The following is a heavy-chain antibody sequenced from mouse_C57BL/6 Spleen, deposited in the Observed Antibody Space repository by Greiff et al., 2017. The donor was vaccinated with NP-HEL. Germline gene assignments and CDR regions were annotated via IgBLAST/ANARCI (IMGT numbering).Heavy chain of an antibody. Sequence: VQLKQSGPGLVKPSQSLSLTCSVTGYSISSGYYWNWIRQFPGNKLEWMGYISYDGSNNYNPSLKNRISITRDTSKNQFFLKLNSVTTEDTATYYCAREPGYFDVWGTGTTVTVSS. V-gene: IGHV3-6*01. CDR1: GYSISSGYY. CDR2: ISYDGSN. J-gene: IGHJ1*03. CDR3: AREPGYFDV.